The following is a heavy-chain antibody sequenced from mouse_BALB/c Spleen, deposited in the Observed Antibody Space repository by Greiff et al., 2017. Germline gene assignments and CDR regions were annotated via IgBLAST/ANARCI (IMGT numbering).Heavy chain of an antibody. CDR2: ISSGGSYT. CDR3: ARHSYYYGSSYDYAMDY. CDR1: GFTFSSYA. D-gene: IGHD1-1*01. V-gene: IGHV5-6*03. Sequence: EVMLVESGGGLVKPGGSLKLSCAASGFTFSSYAMSWVRQTPEKRLEWVASISSGGSYTYYPDSVKGRFTISRDNAKNTLYLQMSSLKSEDTAMYYCARHSYYYGSSYDYAMDYWGQGTSVTVSS. J-gene: IGHJ4*01.